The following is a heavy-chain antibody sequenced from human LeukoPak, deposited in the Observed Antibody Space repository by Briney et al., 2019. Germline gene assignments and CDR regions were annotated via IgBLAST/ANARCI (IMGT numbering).Heavy chain of an antibody. D-gene: IGHD5-12*01. CDR2: ISVYNGNT. V-gene: IGHV1-18*01. Sequence: ASVKVSCKASGYTFTSYGINWVRQAPGQGLEWMGWISVYNGNTNYAQKLQDRVTMTTETSTNIAYMELRSLRSDDTAVYYCARSDSGYDFASWGQGTLVTVSS. CDR1: GYTFTSYG. CDR3: ARSDSGYDFAS. J-gene: IGHJ5*01.